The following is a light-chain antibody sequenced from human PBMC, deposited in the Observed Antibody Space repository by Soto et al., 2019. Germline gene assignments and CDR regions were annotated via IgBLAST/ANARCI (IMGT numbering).Light chain of an antibody. CDR2: DAS. J-gene: IGKJ1*01. V-gene: IGKV3-20*01. CDR1: QSVSSNY. Sequence: EIVLTQSPGTLSLSPGERATLSCRASQSVSSNYLAWYQHKPGQAPRLLISDASSRATGIPDRFTGSGSGTDFTLTISILEPEDFAVYYCQQSGSSPRTFGQGTKVEIK. CDR3: QQSGSSPRT.